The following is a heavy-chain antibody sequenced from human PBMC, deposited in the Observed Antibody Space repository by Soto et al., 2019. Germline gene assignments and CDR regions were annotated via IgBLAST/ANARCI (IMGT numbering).Heavy chain of an antibody. V-gene: IGHV1-46*04. CDR1: GYTFTDYY. D-gene: IGHD3-16*01. CDR3: ARGIVSASGGSCRPRGQSYGNEY. Sequence: QVQLVQSGAEVKKPGASVKVSCKASGYTFTDYYIHWVRHAAGQGLEWMGMIDPIDGGTTYAERWQGTGTMTRDTSTSTVKMEMSSLTSEDTPMDNCARGIVSASGGSCRPRGQSYGNEYWGQGTLITVSS. J-gene: IGHJ4*02. CDR2: IDPIDGGT.